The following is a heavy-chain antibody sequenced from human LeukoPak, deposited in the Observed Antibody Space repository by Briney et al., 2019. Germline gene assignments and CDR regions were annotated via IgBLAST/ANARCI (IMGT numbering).Heavy chain of an antibody. D-gene: IGHD6-19*01. CDR3: ARHRAYSSGWSPGRFATPFDY. Sequence: SETLSLTCTVSGVSISSYWWSWIRQPPGKGLEYIGYIFYSGSTYYNPSLKSRVTISVDTSKNQFSLKLSSVTAADTAVYYCARHRAYSSGWSPGRFATPFDYWGQGTLVTVSS. J-gene: IGHJ4*02. CDR1: GVSISSYW. V-gene: IGHV4-59*04. CDR2: IFYSGST.